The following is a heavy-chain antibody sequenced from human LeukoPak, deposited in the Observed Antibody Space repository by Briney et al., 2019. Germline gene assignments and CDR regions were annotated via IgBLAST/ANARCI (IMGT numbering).Heavy chain of an antibody. J-gene: IGHJ5*02. V-gene: IGHV1-18*01. CDR3: ARVVVAAAAGTDWFDP. D-gene: IGHD6-13*01. CDR1: GYSFTNDG. CDR2: ISVSNGNT. Sequence: ASVKVSCKASGYSFTNDGITWVRQAPGQGLEWMGWISVSNGNTQYAERLQGRVTMTTDTSTTTAYMELSSLKSDDTATYYCARVVVAAAAGTDWFDPWGQGTLVTVS.